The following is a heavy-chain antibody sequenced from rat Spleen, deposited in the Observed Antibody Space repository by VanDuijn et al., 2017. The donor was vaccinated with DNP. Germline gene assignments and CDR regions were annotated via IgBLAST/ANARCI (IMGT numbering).Heavy chain of an antibody. D-gene: IGHD1-10*01. CDR3: TTGGNNPFPY. CDR2: ISTSGGGT. CDR1: GFTFSNYD. V-gene: IGHV5-27*01. J-gene: IGHJ3*01. Sequence: EVQLVESGGGLVQPGRSLKLSCAASGFTFSNYDMAWVRQAPTKGLEWVTSISTSGGGTYYRDSVKGRFTISRDNAKSTLYLQMNSLRSEDMATYYCTTGGNNPFPYWGQGTLVTVSS.